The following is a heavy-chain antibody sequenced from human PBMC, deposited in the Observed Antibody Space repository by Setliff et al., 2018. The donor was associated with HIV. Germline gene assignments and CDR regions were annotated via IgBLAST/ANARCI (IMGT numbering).Heavy chain of an antibody. D-gene: IGHD2-15*01. Sequence: AASVKVSCKASGYTFTGYYMHWVRQAPGQGLEWMGWINPNSGGTNSAQKFQGRVTMTRDTSISTAYMELRRLKSDDTAVYYCACLPRDIVVDYWGQGTLVTVSS. J-gene: IGHJ4*02. V-gene: IGHV1-2*02. CDR1: GYTFTGYY. CDR3: ACLPRDIVVDY. CDR2: INPNSGGT.